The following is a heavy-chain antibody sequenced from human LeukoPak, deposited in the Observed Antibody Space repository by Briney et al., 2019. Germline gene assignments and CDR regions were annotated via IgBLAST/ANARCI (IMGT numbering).Heavy chain of an antibody. V-gene: IGHV3-33*01. CDR1: GFTFSNFG. CDR3: ARDQVQNYYYSGMDV. D-gene: IGHD2/OR15-2a*01. J-gene: IGHJ6*02. Sequence: GGSLRLSCAASGFTFSNFGMHWVRQAPGKGLEWVAVIWYDESNKYYAESVKGRFTISRDNSKNTLYLQMNSLRAEDTAVYYCARDQVQNYYYSGMDVWGQGTTVTVSS. CDR2: IWYDESNK.